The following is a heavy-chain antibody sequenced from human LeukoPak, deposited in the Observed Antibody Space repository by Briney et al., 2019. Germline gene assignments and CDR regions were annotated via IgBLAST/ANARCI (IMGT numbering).Heavy chain of an antibody. Sequence: RASVKVSCKVSGYTLTELSMHWVRQAPGKGLEWMGGFDPEDGETIYAQKFQGRVTMTEDTSTDTAYMELSSLRSEDTAVYYCATDRTTGTPWAFDIWGQGTMVTVSS. CDR1: GYTLTELS. CDR3: ATDRTTGTPWAFDI. D-gene: IGHD1-1*01. J-gene: IGHJ3*02. CDR2: FDPEDGET. V-gene: IGHV1-24*01.